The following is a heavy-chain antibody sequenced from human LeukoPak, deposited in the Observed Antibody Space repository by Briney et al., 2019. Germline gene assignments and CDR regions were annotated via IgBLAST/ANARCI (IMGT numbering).Heavy chain of an antibody. Sequence: SQTLSLTCAVSGGSISSGGYSWNWIRQPPGKGLEWIGYIYHSGTTYYNPSLKSRVTISVDRSKNQFSLTLSSVTAADTAVYYCARDQSSSWYWFDPWGQGTLVTVSS. J-gene: IGHJ5*02. CDR1: GGSISSGGYS. CDR3: ARDQSSSWYWFDP. D-gene: IGHD6-13*01. CDR2: IYHSGTT. V-gene: IGHV4-30-2*01.